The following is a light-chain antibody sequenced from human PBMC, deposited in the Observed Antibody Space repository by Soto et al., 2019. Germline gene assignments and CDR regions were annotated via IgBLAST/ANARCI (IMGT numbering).Light chain of an antibody. CDR3: QQYNSYSWT. Sequence: DIQMTQSPSTLSSSVGDRVTITCRASQSISSWLAWYQQKPGKAPKLLIYDAYSLESGVPSRFSGSGSGTEFTLNISSLQPDDFAAYYCQQYNSYSWTFGQGTKVDIK. CDR1: QSISSW. J-gene: IGKJ1*01. CDR2: DAY. V-gene: IGKV1-5*01.